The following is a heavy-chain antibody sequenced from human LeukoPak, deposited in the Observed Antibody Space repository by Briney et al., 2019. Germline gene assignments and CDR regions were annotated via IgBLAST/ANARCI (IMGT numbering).Heavy chain of an antibody. Sequence: TGGSLRLSCVVSGFTVSSKYMTWVRQAPGKGLEWVSYISFSSSTKYYADSVKGRFTISRDNAKNSLYLQMNSLRAEDTAVYYCARAHYYYDSSGRGTRDYWGQGALVTVSS. CDR1: GFTVSSKY. CDR2: ISFSSSTK. CDR3: ARAHYYYDSSGRGTRDY. D-gene: IGHD3-22*01. J-gene: IGHJ4*02. V-gene: IGHV3-48*01.